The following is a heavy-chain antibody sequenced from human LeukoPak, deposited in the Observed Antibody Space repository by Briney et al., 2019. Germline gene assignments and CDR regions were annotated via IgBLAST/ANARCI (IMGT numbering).Heavy chain of an antibody. D-gene: IGHD6-13*01. CDR3: ARVSAAAGIGDFDY. V-gene: IGHV3-7*01. CDR1: GFTFSSYW. CDR2: IKQDGSEK. Sequence: GGSLRLSCAASGFTFSSYWMSWVRQAPGKGLEWVANIKQDGSEKYYVDSVKGRFTISRDNAKNSLYLQMNSLRAEDTAVYYCARVSAAAGIGDFDYWGQGTLVTVSS. J-gene: IGHJ4*02.